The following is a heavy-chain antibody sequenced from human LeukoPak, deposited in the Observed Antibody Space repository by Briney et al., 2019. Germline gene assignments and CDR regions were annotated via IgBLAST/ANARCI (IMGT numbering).Heavy chain of an antibody. D-gene: IGHD3-22*01. CDR2: INHSGST. CDR3: ARVRYHYDSSGPFFYFDL. J-gene: IGHJ2*01. V-gene: IGHV4-34*01. CDR1: GGSFSGYY. Sequence: SETLSLTCAVYGGSFSGYYWSWIRQPPGKGLEWIGEINHSGSTNYNPSLKSRVTISVDTSKNQFSLKLSSVTAADTAVYYCARVRYHYDSSGPFFYFDLWGRGTLVTVSS.